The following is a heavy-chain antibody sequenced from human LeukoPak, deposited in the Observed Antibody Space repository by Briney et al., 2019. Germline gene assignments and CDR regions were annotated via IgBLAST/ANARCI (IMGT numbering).Heavy chain of an antibody. V-gene: IGHV3-23*01. Sequence: GGSLRLSCAASGFTFSSYAMSWVRQAPGKGLGWVSATSGSGGNTYYADFVEGRFTISRDNSKSTLYLQMKSMRAADTAVYYCARRGEYTNYGDYTFDSWGQGTLVTVSS. CDR2: TSGSGGNT. CDR3: ARRGEYTNYGDYTFDS. CDR1: GFTFSSYA. D-gene: IGHD4-17*01. J-gene: IGHJ4*02.